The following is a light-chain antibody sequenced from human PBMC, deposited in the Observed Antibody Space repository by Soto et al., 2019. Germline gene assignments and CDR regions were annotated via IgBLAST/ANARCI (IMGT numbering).Light chain of an antibody. CDR2: SYN. V-gene: IGLV1-44*01. Sequence: QTVVTQPPSTSGTPGQRVTISCSGSSSNIGSNTVDWYQQLPGTAPKLLIYSYNQRPSGVPDRFSGSKSGTSASLAISGLQSEDEADYYCAAWDDSLKGVVFGGGTKVTVL. CDR1: SSNIGSNT. J-gene: IGLJ2*01. CDR3: AAWDDSLKGVV.